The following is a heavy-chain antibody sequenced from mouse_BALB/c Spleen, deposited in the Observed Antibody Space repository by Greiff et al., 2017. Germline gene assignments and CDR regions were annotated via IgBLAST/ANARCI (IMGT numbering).Heavy chain of an antibody. V-gene: IGHV1-81*01. CDR2: IYPGSGST. CDR1: GYTFTDYV. CDR3: ARRGNGGAWFAY. J-gene: IGHJ3*01. D-gene: IGHD2-1*01. Sequence: VQLQQSGPELVKPGASVKMSCKASGYTFTDYVISWVKQRTGQGLEWIGEIYPGSGSTYYNEKFKGKATLTADKSSNTAYMQLSSLTSEDSTVYFCARRGNGGAWFAYWGQGTLVTVSA.